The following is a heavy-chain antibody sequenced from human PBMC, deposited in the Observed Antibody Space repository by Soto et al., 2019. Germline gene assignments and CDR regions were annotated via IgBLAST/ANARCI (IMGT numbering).Heavy chain of an antibody. CDR1: GFTFGDYY. D-gene: IGHD3-16*02. J-gene: IGHJ4*02. CDR3: AKGYRYTYFDY. V-gene: IGHV3-11*01. CDR2: INSRGSTI. Sequence: PGGSLRLSCAASGFTFGDYYMSWVRQAPGKGLEWISYINSRGSTIYYADSVKGRFTISRDNAKNSLYLQMNSLRAEDTALYYCAKGYRYTYFDYWGQGTLVTVSS.